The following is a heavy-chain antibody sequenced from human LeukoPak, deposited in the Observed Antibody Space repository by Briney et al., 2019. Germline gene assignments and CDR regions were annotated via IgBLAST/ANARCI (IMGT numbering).Heavy chain of an antibody. D-gene: IGHD6-13*01. CDR1: GFTFSDYY. CDR3: AKELYSSPYCYFDS. CDR2: ISSSGSTI. J-gene: IGHJ4*02. V-gene: IGHV3-11*01. Sequence: GGSLRLSCAASGFTFSDYYMSWIRQAPGKGLEWVSYISSSGSTIYYADSVKGRFTISRDNAKNSLYLQMNSLRAEDTAVYYCAKELYSSPYCYFDSWGQGTLVTVSS.